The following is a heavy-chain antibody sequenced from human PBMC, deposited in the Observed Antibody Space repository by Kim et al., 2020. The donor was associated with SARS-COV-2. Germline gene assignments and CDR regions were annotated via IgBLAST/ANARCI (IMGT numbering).Heavy chain of an antibody. CDR2: ISYDGSNK. D-gene: IGHD4-17*01. J-gene: IGHJ6*02. V-gene: IGHV3-33*05. CDR3: ARDHGATVVTPCCLDV. CDR1: GFTFSSYG. Sequence: GGSLRLSCAASGFTFSSYGMHWVRQAPGKGLEWVAVISYDGSNKYYADSVKGRFTISRDNSKNTLYLQMNSLRAEDTAVYYCARDHGATVVTPCCLDVWGQGTTVTVSS.